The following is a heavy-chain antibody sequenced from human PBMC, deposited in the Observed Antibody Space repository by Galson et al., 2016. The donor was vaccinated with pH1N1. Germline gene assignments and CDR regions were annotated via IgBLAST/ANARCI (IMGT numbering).Heavy chain of an antibody. CDR2: IMPIFGTT. J-gene: IGHJ3*01. CDR3: VRSTGYNKVNGPFDV. D-gene: IGHD1-14*01. CDR1: GGPLSSYA. V-gene: IGHV1-69*13. Sequence: SVKVSCKASGGPLSSYATGWVRQAPGQGPEWMGGIMPIFGTTKYEQKFQGRVTITADEMSGSAYMELSGLTSMDTAVYYCVRSTGYNKVNGPFDVWGQGTLATVSS.